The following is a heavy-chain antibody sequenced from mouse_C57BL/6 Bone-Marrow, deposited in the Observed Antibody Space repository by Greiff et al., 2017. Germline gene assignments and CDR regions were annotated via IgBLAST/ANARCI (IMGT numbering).Heavy chain of an antibody. CDR1: GFSLTSYG. CDR3: AKNLDGYSRGFAY. V-gene: IGHV2-2*01. CDR2: IWSGGST. D-gene: IGHD2-3*01. Sequence: QVQLQQSGPGLVQPSQSLSITCTVSGFSLTSYGVHWVRQSPGKGLEWLGVIWSGGSTDYNAAFISRLSISKDNSKSQVFFTMHCLQSDATAIYYCAKNLDGYSRGFAYWGPGTLVTVSA. J-gene: IGHJ3*01.